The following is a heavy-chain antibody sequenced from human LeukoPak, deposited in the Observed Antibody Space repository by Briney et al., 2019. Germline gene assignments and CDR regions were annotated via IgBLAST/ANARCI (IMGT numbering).Heavy chain of an antibody. CDR2: INWNGDSK. J-gene: IGHJ1*01. V-gene: IGHV3-20*04. D-gene: IGHD1-20*01. CDR1: GFTFDDYA. Sequence: GGSLRLSCAASGFTFDDYAMTWVRQAPGKGLEWVSGINWNGDSKGYADSVKGRFTISRDNSKNTVYLQMSSLRAEDTAACYCAKDRGVTGAEYFQHWGQGTLVTVSS. CDR3: AKDRGVTGAEYFQH.